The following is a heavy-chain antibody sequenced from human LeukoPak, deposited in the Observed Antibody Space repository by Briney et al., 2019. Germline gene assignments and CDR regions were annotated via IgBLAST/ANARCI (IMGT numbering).Heavy chain of an antibody. CDR3: TTFGIVDDY. CDR2: IRSKTNSYAT. CDR1: GFTFSGSA. Sequence: GGSLRLSCAASGFTFSGSAMHWVRQASGKGLEWVGRIRSKTNSYATSYAASVKGRFALSRDDSKNTAYLQMNSLKTEDTAIYYCTTFGIVDDYWGQGTLVTVSS. D-gene: IGHD3-22*01. V-gene: IGHV3-73*01. J-gene: IGHJ4*02.